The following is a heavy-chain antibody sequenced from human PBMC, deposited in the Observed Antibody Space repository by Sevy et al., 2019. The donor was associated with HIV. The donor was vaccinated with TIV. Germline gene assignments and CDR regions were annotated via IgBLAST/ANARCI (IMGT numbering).Heavy chain of an antibody. D-gene: IGHD2-21*01. V-gene: IGHV1-8*01. CDR2: MNPNSGNT. CDR3: ARGKVLYCSIYFYDGMDV. Sequence: ASVKVSCKASGYTFTSYDINWVRQAPGQGLEWMGWMNPNSGNTGYAQKFQGRVTMTRNTSISTAYMELSSLRSEDTAVYYCARGKVLYCSIYFYDGMDVWGQGTTVTVSS. J-gene: IGHJ6*02. CDR1: GYTFTSYD.